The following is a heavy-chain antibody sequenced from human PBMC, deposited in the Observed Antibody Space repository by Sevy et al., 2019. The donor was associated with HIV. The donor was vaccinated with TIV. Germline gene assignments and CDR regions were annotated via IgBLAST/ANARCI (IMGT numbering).Heavy chain of an antibody. CDR2: ISHDGSNT. CDR3: ARDGGYDSRGYDLSNY. CDR1: GFTFTTYA. V-gene: IGHV3-30-3*01. J-gene: IGHJ4*02. Sequence: GGSLRLSCAASGFTFTTYAMHWVRQAPGKGLEWVAVISHDGSNTYYAHSVKGRFTISRDSSKNTLYLQMNSLRAEDTAVYFCARDGGYDSRGYDLSNYWGQGTLVTVSS. D-gene: IGHD3-22*01.